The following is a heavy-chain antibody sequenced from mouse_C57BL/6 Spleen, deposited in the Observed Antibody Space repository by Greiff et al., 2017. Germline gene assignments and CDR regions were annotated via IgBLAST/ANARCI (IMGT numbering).Heavy chain of an antibody. J-gene: IGHJ3*01. CDR2: IDPSDSYT. Sequence: QVQLQQPGAELVMPGASVKLSCKASGYTFTSYWMHWVKQRPGQGLEWIGEIDPSDSYTNYNQKFKGKSTLTVDKSSSTAYRQLSSLTSEDSAVYYCARPQGGLSTPAWFAYWGQGTLVTVSA. D-gene: IGHD2-1*01. CDR3: ARPQGGLSTPAWFAY. CDR1: GYTFTSYW. V-gene: IGHV1-69*01.